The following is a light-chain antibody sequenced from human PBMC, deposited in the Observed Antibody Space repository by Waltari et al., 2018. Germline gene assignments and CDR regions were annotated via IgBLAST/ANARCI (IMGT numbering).Light chain of an antibody. Sequence: DIQMTQSPSSLSTSVGDRVTITCRASRGIDSYLNWYQQRTGRAPKLLIYDASTLQREVPTRCSGGRIGTDFTLTINKLQPEDFATYFCQQSYSPPFTFGQGTRLEI. V-gene: IGKV1-39*01. J-gene: IGKJ5*01. CDR1: RGIDSY. CDR3: QQSYSPPFT. CDR2: DAS.